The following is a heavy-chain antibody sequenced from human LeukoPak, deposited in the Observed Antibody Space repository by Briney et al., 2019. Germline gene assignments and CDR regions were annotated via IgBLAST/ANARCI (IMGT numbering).Heavy chain of an antibody. CDR1: GFTLSSYA. J-gene: IGHJ4*02. CDR3: ARDRGGDTSALYGLDC. V-gene: IGHV3-66*01. Sequence: GGSLRLSCAASGFTLSSYAMSWVRQAPGKGLEWVSIIYSGGTTYYADSVKGRFTIFKDNSKNTVYLQMNSLRGEDTAVYYCARDRGGDTSALYGLDCWGQGTLVTVSS. CDR2: IYSGGTT. D-gene: IGHD6-19*01.